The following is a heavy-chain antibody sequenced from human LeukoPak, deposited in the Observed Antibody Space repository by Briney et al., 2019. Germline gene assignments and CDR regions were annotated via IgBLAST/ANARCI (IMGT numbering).Heavy chain of an antibody. CDR3: ARDYCGGDCFPDC. V-gene: IGHV1-2*06. Sequence: ASVKVSCKASGYTFTGYYVHWVRQAPGQGLEWMGRINPNSGDTNYAQKFQGRVTMTRDTSISTAYMELSRLRSDDTAVYYCARDYCGGDCFPDCWGRGPLVTVSS. D-gene: IGHD2-21*02. CDR1: GYTFTGYY. J-gene: IGHJ4*02. CDR2: INPNSGDT.